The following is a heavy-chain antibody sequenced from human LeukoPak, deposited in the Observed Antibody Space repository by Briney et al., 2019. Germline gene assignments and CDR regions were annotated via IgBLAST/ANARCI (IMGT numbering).Heavy chain of an antibody. CDR3: AGTTQAYGSGSYYNLDY. D-gene: IGHD3-10*01. CDR2: ISAYNGNT. V-gene: IGHV1-18*01. Sequence: ASVKVSCKASGYTFTSYGISWVGPAPGQGLEWMGWISAYNGNTNYAQKLQGRVTMTTDTSTSTAYMELRSLRSDDTAVYYCAGTTQAYGSGSYYNLDYWGQGTLVTVSS. J-gene: IGHJ4*02. CDR1: GYTFTSYG.